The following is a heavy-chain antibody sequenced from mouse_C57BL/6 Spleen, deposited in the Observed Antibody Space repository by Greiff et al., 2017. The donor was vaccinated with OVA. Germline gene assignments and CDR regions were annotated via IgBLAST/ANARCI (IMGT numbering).Heavy chain of an antibody. J-gene: IGHJ3*01. CDR3: ARASSGSFAY. CDR1: GYTFTSYW. D-gene: IGHD3-2*02. CDR2: IDPSDSYT. Sequence: VQLQQPGAELVRPGTSVKLSCKASGYTFTSYWMHWVKQRPGQGLEWIGVIDPSDSYTNYNQKFKGKATLTVDTSSSTAYMQLSSLTSEDSAVYYCARASSGSFAYWGQGTLVTVSA. V-gene: IGHV1-59*01.